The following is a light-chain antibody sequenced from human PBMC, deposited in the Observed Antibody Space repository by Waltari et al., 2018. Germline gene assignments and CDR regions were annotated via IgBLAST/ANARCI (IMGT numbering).Light chain of an antibody. J-gene: IGKJ4*01. Sequence: EIVLTQSPGTLSLSPGERATLSCWASQSDTSISLTGYQQKLGQAPRLLIYGTSSRATGIPDRFSGSGSGTDFTLTISRLEPEDFAVYYCQQYDGEVVTFGGGTKVEI. V-gene: IGKV3-20*01. CDR1: QSDTSIS. CDR3: QQYDGEVVT. CDR2: GTS.